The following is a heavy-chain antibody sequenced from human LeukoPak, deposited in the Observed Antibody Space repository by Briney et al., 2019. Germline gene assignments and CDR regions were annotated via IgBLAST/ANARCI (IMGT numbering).Heavy chain of an antibody. J-gene: IGHJ3*01. V-gene: IGHV3-33*01. CDR3: ARAAGAGSDAFAF. Sequence: PGRSLRLSCAASGFXFSSYGMHWVRQAPGKGLEWVATIWYDGGNKYYADSVKGRFTISRDNSKNTLYLQMSSLRAEDTAVYYCARAAGAGSDAFAFWGQGTMVTVSS. D-gene: IGHD6-13*01. CDR1: GFXFSSYG. CDR2: IWYDGGNK.